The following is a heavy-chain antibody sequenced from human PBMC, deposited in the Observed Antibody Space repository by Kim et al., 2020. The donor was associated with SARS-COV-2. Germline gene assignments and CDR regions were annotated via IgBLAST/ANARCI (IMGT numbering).Heavy chain of an antibody. CDR1: GGSFSGYY. J-gene: IGHJ6*02. CDR2: INHSGST. CDR3: ASVSGYSSGYYYYYGMDV. V-gene: IGHV4-34*01. D-gene: IGHD4-4*01. Sequence: SETLSLTCAVYGGSFSGYYWSWIRQPPGKGLEWIGEINHSGSTNYNPSLKSRVTISVDTSKNQFSLKLSSVTAADTAVYYCASVSGYSSGYYYYYGMDVWGQGTTVTVSS.